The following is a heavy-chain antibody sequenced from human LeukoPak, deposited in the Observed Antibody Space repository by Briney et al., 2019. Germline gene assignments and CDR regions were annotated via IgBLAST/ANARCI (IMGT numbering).Heavy chain of an antibody. Sequence: ASVKVSCKASGYTFTNYGISWVRQAPGQGLEWMGWISAYNGNTNYAQNLQGRVTMTTDTSTSTAYMELRSLRSDDTAVYYCVRESPYCSGGTCYEYYYYGMDVWGQGTTVTVSS. CDR1: GYTFTNYG. J-gene: IGHJ6*02. CDR2: ISAYNGNT. D-gene: IGHD2-15*01. V-gene: IGHV1-18*01. CDR3: VRESPYCSGGTCYEYYYYGMDV.